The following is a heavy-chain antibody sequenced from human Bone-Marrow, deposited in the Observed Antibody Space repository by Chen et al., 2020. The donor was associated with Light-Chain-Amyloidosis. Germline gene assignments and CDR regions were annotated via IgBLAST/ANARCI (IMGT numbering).Heavy chain of an antibody. CDR2: INHSGST. V-gene: IGHV4-34*01. Sequence: QVQLQQWGAGLLKPSETLSLTCAVYCGSFRGYYRSWIRQPPGKGLEWIGEINHSGSTNYNPSLKSRVTISVDTSKNQFSLKLSSVTAADTAVYYCARGDYYYGSGSYYNYYYYYGMDVWGQGTTVTVSS. D-gene: IGHD3-10*01. J-gene: IGHJ6*02. CDR1: CGSFRGYY. CDR3: ARGDYYYGSGSYYNYYYYYGMDV.